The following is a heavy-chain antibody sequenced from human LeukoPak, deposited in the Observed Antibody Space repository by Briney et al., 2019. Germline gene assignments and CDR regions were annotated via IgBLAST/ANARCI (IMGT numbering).Heavy chain of an antibody. J-gene: IGHJ4*02. CDR1: GFSVSSNY. CDR2: LYIGGST. D-gene: IGHD1-26*01. V-gene: IGHV3-66*02. CDR3: SRSRTSTVGATFDY. Sequence: GGSLRLSCAASGFSVSSNYMSWVRQAPGKGLEWVSILYIGGSTDYSNSVKGRFTISSDTSLNTVHLQMNSLRTEDTAIYYCSRSRTSTVGATFDYWGQGTLVAVSS.